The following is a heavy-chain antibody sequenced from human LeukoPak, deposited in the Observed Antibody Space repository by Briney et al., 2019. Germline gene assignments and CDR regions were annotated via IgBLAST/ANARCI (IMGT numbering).Heavy chain of an antibody. V-gene: IGHV1-2*02. D-gene: IGHD3-16*01. CDR3: ARGEKFMLLD. J-gene: IGHJ4*02. CDR2: MNPNSGGT. CDR1: GGTFSSYS. Sequence: ASVKVSCKASGGTFSSYSISWVRQAPGQGLEWMGWMNPNSGGTNYAQKFQGRVTMTGDTSISTAYMELSSLRSDDTAVYYCARGEKFMLLDWGQGTLVTVSS.